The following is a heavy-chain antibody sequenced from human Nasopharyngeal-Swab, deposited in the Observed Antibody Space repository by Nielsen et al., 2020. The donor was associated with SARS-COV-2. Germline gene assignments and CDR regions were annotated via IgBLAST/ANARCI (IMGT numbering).Heavy chain of an antibody. CDR3: ARDGYGSGSYSN. CDR2: IYYSGST. Sequence: RQAPGKGLEWIGYIYYSGSTYYNPSPKSRVTISVDTSKNQFSLKLSSVTAADTAVYYCARDGYGSGSYSNWGQGTLVTVSS. D-gene: IGHD3-10*01. V-gene: IGHV4-30-4*01. J-gene: IGHJ4*02.